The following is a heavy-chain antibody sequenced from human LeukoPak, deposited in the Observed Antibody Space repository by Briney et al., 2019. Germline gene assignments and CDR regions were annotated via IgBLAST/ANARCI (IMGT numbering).Heavy chain of an antibody. D-gene: IGHD6-6*01. V-gene: IGHV4-4*07. Sequence: SETLSLTCTVSGGYISSHYWSWIRQPAGKGLEWIGRIYTSGSTNYNPSLKSRVTMSLDTSKNQFSLKLSSVTAADTAVYYCARDVPASIATYYFDYWGQGALVTVSS. CDR2: IYTSGST. CDR3: ARDVPASIATYYFDY. CDR1: GGYISSHY. J-gene: IGHJ4*02.